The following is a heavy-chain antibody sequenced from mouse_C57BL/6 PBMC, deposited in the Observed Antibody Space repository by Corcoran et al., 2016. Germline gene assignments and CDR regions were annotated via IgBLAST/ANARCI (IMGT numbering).Heavy chain of an antibody. V-gene: IGHV1-26*01. CDR1: GYTFTDYY. D-gene: IGHD1-2*01. CDR2: INPNNGGT. CDR3: ARSLLRGYFDV. J-gene: IGHJ1*03. Sequence: EVQLQQSGPELVKPGASVKISCKASGYTFTDYYMNWVKQSHGKSLEWIGDINPNNGGTSYNQKFKGKATLTVDKSSSTAYMELRSLTSEDSAVYYCARSLLRGYFDVWGTGTTVTVSS.